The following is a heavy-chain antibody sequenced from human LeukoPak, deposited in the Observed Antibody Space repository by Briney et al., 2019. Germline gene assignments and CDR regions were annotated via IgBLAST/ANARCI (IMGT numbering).Heavy chain of an antibody. CDR2: IYYSGST. J-gene: IGHJ4*02. CDR3: ARDPNYYGSGSYYDD. V-gene: IGHV4-39*07. Sequence: TSETLSLTCTVSGGSISSSSYYWGWIRQPPGKGLEWIGSIYYSGSTYYNPSLKSRVTISVDTSKNQFSLKLSSVTAADTAVYYCARDPNYYGSGSYYDDWGQGTLVTVSS. D-gene: IGHD3-10*01. CDR1: GGSISSSSYY.